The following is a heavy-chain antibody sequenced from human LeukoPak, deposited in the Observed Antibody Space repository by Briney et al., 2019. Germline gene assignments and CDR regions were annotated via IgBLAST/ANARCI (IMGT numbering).Heavy chain of an antibody. V-gene: IGHV1-46*01. CDR2: INPSGGST. D-gene: IGHD6-13*01. CDR1: GYTFTSYY. CDR3: ARGSSSWYLEYYYYYYMDV. J-gene: IGHJ6*03. Sequence: ASVKVSCKASGYTFTSYYMHWVRQAPGQGLEWMGIINPSGGSTSYAQKFQGRVTMTRDMSTSTVYMELSSLRSEDTAVYYCARGSSSWYLEYYYYYYMDVWGKGTTVTISS.